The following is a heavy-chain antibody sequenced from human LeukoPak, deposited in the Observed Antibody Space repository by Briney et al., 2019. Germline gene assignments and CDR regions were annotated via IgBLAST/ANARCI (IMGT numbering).Heavy chain of an antibody. CDR3: ARDSCSGDTCFTAFDP. CDR1: GFPFSTHS. Sequence: GGSLGLSCAASGFPFSTHSLNWVRQAPGKGLEWVSSISAGGDFVYYGDSVKGRFTMSRDNAKNSLHLQMDSLTAEDTAVYYCARDSCSGDTCFTAFDPWGQGTLVTVSS. CDR2: ISAGGDFV. D-gene: IGHD2-15*01. V-gene: IGHV3-21*01. J-gene: IGHJ5*02.